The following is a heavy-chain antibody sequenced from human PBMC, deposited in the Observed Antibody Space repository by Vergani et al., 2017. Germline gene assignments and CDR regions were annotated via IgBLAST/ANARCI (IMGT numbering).Heavy chain of an antibody. V-gene: IGHV4-4*07. CDR3: ARGIAVAGTSFAFDI. Sequence: QVQLQESGPGLVKPSETLSLTCTVSGGSISSYYWSWIRQPAGKGLEWIGRIYTSGSTNYNPSLKSRVTMPGDTSKNQFSLKLSSVTAADTAVYYCARGIAVAGTSFAFDIWGQGTMVTVSS. CDR1: GGSISSYY. D-gene: IGHD6-19*01. J-gene: IGHJ3*02. CDR2: IYTSGST.